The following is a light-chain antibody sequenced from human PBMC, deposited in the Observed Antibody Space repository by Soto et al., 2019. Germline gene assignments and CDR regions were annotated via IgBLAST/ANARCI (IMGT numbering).Light chain of an antibody. CDR3: QAYDYSLTASV. V-gene: IGLV1-40*01. CDR2: DNI. J-gene: IGLJ3*02. CDR1: ASNLGAKYA. Sequence: QAVVTQPPSVSGAPGQRVTISCTGSASNLGAKYAVHWYQHLPGTAPKLLIYDNIHRPSGVPDRFSGSKSDTSASLAITGLQAEDEADYYCQAYDYSLTASVFGGGTKVTVL.